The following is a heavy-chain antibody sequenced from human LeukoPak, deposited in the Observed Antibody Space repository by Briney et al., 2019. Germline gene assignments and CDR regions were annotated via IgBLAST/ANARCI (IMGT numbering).Heavy chain of an antibody. CDR1: GFTFSSYA. CDR3: AKEGRGFLWFGEHRIDY. Sequence: GGSLRLSCAASGFTFSSYAMSWVRQAPGKGLEWVSAISGSGAITYYADSVKGRFTISRDNSKNTLFLQMNSLRAEDTAVYYCAKEGRGFLWFGEHRIDYWGQGTLVTVSS. D-gene: IGHD3-10*01. V-gene: IGHV3-23*01. J-gene: IGHJ4*02. CDR2: ISGSGAIT.